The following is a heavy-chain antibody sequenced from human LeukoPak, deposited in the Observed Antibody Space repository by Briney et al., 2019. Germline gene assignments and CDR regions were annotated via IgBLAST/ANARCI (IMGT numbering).Heavy chain of an antibody. CDR3: ARGRSGYDSSGSYDPGFDN. Sequence: ASVKVSCKASGYTFTSYGISWVRQAPGQGLEWMGWISAYNGNTNYAQKLQGRVTMTTDTSTSTAYMELRSLRSDDTAVYYCARGRSGYDSSGSYDPGFDNWGQGTLVTVSS. D-gene: IGHD3-22*01. V-gene: IGHV1-18*01. J-gene: IGHJ4*02. CDR2: ISAYNGNT. CDR1: GYTFTSYG.